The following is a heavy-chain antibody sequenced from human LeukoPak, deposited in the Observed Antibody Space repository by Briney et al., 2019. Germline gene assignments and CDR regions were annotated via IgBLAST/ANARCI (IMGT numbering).Heavy chain of an antibody. V-gene: IGHV4-59*01. D-gene: IGHD3-9*01. CDR1: GGSISSYY. CDR3: ARDGYDILTGYHNYYYYYYMDV. Sequence: SETLSLTCTVSGGSISSYYWSWIRQPPGRGLEWIGYIYYSGSTNYNPSLKSRVTISVDTSKNQFSLKLSSVTAADTAVYYCARDGYDILTGYHNYYYYYYMDVWGKGTTVTISS. CDR2: IYYSGST. J-gene: IGHJ6*03.